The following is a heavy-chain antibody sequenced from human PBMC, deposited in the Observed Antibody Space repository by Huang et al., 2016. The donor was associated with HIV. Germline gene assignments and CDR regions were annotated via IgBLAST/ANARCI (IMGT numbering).Heavy chain of an antibody. CDR3: ARYRLTGTFLDS. J-gene: IGHJ4*02. CDR1: GYTFTTYR. Sequence: QVQLVQSGSELRKPGASVKVSCKASGYTFTTYRLIWVRQAPGQGLEWMGWINTKTGKQKYAQGFTGRFVFSLDTTVSTAYLQISSLKTDDTAKYFCARYRLTGTFLDSWGQGTQVTVSS. CDR2: INTKTGKQ. V-gene: IGHV7-4-1*02. D-gene: IGHD3-9*01.